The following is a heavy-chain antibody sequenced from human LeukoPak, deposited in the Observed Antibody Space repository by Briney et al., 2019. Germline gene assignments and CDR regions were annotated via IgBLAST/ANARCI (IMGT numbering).Heavy chain of an antibody. D-gene: IGHD3-10*01. J-gene: IGHJ4*02. CDR3: ARGLWFGDENPPYFDY. CDR2: IYTSEST. CDR1: GGSISSSNYY. V-gene: IGHV4-61*02. Sequence: TLSLTCSVSGGSISSSNYYWSWIRQPAGKGLEWIGRIYTSESTNYNPSLKSRATISVDTSRNQFSLKLSSVTAADTAVYYCARGLWFGDENPPYFDYWGQGILVTVSS.